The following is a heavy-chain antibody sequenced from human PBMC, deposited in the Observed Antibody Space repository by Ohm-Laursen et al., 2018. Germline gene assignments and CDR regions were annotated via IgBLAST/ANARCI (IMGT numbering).Heavy chain of an antibody. CDR2: ISSGSVTI. D-gene: IGHD6-13*01. Sequence: SLRLSCTASGFIFGDYSMTWIRQAPGKGLEWISYISSGSVTIHYADSVRGRFTISRDNAKDSLFLQMNSLRADDTAVYYCARGAAAGDDYWGQGTLVTVSS. CDR3: ARGAAAGDDY. J-gene: IGHJ4*02. CDR1: GFIFGDYS. V-gene: IGHV3-11*01.